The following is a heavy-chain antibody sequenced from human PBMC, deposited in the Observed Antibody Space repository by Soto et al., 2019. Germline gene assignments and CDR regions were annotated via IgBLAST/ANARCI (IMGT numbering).Heavy chain of an antibody. Sequence: SETLSLTCTVSGGSISSGDYYWSWIRQPPGKGLEWIGYIYYSGSTYYNPSLKSRVTISVDTSKNSLYLQMNSLRAEDTALYYCAKDIAAAGTPTTWFDPWGQGTLVTVSS. V-gene: IGHV4-30-4*02. J-gene: IGHJ5*02. CDR1: GGSISSGDYY. D-gene: IGHD6-13*01. CDR3: AKDIAAAGTPTTWFDP. CDR2: IYYSGST.